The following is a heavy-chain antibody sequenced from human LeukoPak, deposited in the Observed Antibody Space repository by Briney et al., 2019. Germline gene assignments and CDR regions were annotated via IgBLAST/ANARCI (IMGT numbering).Heavy chain of an antibody. CDR1: GFTVSSNY. J-gene: IGHJ6*02. CDR3: ARALSIVEDYYYYGMDV. D-gene: IGHD3-22*01. CDR2: IYSGGST. Sequence: GGSLRLSCAASGFTVSSNYMSWVRQAPGKGLEWVSVIYSGGSTYYADSVKSRFTISRHNSKNTLYLQMNSLRAEDTAVYYCARALSIVEDYYYYGMDVWGQGTTVTVSS. V-gene: IGHV3-53*04.